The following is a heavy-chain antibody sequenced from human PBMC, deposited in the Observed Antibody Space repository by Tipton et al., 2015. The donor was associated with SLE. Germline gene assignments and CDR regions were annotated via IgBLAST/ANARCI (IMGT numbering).Heavy chain of an antibody. CDR3: ARGARGNSYGSDEDFDY. D-gene: IGHD5-18*01. V-gene: IGHV4-61*02. CDR2: IYTSGST. CDR1: GGSISSGSYY. Sequence: TLSLTCTVSGGSISSGSYYWSWIRQPAGKGLEWIGRIYTSGSTNYNPSLKSRVTISVDTSKNQFSLELSSVTAADTAVYYCARGARGNSYGSDEDFDYWGQGTLVTVSS. J-gene: IGHJ4*02.